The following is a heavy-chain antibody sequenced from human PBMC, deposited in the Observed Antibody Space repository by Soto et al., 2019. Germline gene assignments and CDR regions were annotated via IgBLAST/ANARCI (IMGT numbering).Heavy chain of an antibody. CDR3: ARASVGPPGGGSWIMPFDF. CDR1: GGTFSGYA. Sequence: QAHLMQSGAEVKKPGSSVKVSCKASGGTFSGYAISWVRQRPGRGLEWMGGIIPIFGITTYAEKFQGRITLAADESTGTAFMDLRSLISEDTAVYYCARASVGPPGGGSWIMPFDFWGQGTLVTVSS. D-gene: IGHD2-15*01. J-gene: IGHJ4*02. V-gene: IGHV1-69*01. CDR2: IIPIFGIT.